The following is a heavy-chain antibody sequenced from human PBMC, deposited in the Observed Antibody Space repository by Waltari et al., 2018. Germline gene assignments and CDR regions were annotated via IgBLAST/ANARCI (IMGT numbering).Heavy chain of an antibody. D-gene: IGHD3-10*01. V-gene: IGHV1-8*03. CDR3: ARDYGSGTYYYMDV. Sequence: QVQLVQSGAEVKKPGASVKVSCKASGYSFTSYNINWVRQAAGQGLEWMGWMNPTGGSTGYAQKCQDRVTITRNTSIGTAYMELRSLRSEDTAVYYCARDYGSGTYYYMDVWGKGTTVTVSS. J-gene: IGHJ6*03. CDR2: MNPTGGST. CDR1: GYSFTSYN.